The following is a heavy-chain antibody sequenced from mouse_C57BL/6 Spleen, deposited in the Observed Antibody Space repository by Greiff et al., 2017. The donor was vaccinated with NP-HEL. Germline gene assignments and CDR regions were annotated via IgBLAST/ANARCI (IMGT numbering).Heavy chain of an antibody. Sequence: EVKLVESGGGLVQPGGSLSLSCAASGFTFTDYYMSWVRQPPGKALEWLGFIRNKANGYTTEYSASVKGRFTISRDNSQSILYLQMNALRAEDSATYYCARYKTGGFDYWGQGTTLTVSS. CDR2: IRNKANGYTT. D-gene: IGHD4-1*01. CDR1: GFTFTDYY. J-gene: IGHJ2*01. CDR3: ARYKTGGFDY. V-gene: IGHV7-3*01.